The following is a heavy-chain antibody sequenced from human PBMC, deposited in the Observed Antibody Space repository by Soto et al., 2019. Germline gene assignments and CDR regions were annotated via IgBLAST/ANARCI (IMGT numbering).Heavy chain of an antibody. V-gene: IGHV1-69*13. Sequence: SVKVSCKASGGTFSSYAISWVRQAPGQGLEWMGGIIPIFGTANYAQKFQGRVTITADESTSTAYMELSSLRSEDTAVYYCARAKVVTASPNYYYGMDVWGQGTTVTVSS. CDR2: IIPIFGTA. J-gene: IGHJ6*02. D-gene: IGHD2-21*02. CDR3: ARAKVVTASPNYYYGMDV. CDR1: GGTFSSYA.